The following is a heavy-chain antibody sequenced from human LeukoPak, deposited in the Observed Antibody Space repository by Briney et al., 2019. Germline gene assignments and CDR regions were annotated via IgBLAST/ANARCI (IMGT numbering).Heavy chain of an antibody. J-gene: IGHJ3*02. D-gene: IGHD3-22*01. CDR3: ARDPNYYDSSGTSRSSFDI. CDR2: INPNSGGT. Sequence: PLASVKVSCKASGYTFTGYYMHWVRQAPGQWLEWMGWINPNSGGTNYAQKFQGRVTMTRDTSISTAYMELSRLRSDDTAVYYCARDPNYYDSSGTSRSSFDIWGQGTMVTVSS. V-gene: IGHV1-2*02. CDR1: GYTFTGYY.